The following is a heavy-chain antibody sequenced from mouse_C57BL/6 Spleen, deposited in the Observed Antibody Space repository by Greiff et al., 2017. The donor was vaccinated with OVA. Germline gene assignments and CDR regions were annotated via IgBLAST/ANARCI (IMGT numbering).Heavy chain of an antibody. CDR1: GYTFTSYW. CDR2: IYPSDSET. Sequence: QVQLQQPGAELVRPGSSVKLSCKASGYTFTSYWMDWVKQRPGQGLEWIGNIYPSDSETHYNQKFKDKATLTVDKSSSTAYMQLSSLTSEDSAVYYCARGGTGPWFAYWGQGTLVTVSA. V-gene: IGHV1-61*01. D-gene: IGHD4-1*01. J-gene: IGHJ3*01. CDR3: ARGGTGPWFAY.